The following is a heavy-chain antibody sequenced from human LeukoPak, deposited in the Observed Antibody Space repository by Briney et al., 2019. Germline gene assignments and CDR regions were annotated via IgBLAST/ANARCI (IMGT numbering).Heavy chain of an antibody. CDR1: GFTFDDYT. CDR3: AKASGLSSGWYVLPDY. Sequence: PGGSLRLSCAASGFTFDDYTMHWVRQAPGKGLEWVSLISWDGGSTYYADSVKGRFTISRDNSKNSLYLQMNSLRTEDTALYYCAKASGLSSGWYVLPDYWGQGTLVTVS. CDR2: ISWDGGST. V-gene: IGHV3-43*01. D-gene: IGHD6-19*01. J-gene: IGHJ4*02.